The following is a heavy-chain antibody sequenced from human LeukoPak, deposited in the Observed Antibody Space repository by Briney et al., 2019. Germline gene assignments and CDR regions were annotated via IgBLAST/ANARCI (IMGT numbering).Heavy chain of an antibody. CDR1: GFTFSSYA. Sequence: PGGSLRLSCAASGFTFSSYAMHWVRQAPGKGLEWVAVISYDGSNKYYADSVKGRFTISRDNSKNTLYLQMNSLRAEDTAVYYCARGGSYFAGPYFDYWGQGTLVTVSS. CDR2: ISYDGSNK. D-gene: IGHD1-26*01. CDR3: ARGGSYFAGPYFDY. V-gene: IGHV3-30*04. J-gene: IGHJ4*02.